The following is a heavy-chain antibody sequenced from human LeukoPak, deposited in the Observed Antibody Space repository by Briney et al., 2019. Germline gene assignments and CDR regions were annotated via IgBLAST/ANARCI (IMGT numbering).Heavy chain of an antibody. V-gene: IGHV1-8*01. CDR2: MNPNSGNT. Sequence: ASVKVSCKASGYTFTSYDINWVRQATGQGLEWMGWMNPNSGNTGYAQKFQGRVSMTSNTSISTAYMDLSSLRSEDTAVYYCARGLRREQQLLRAFDDWGQGTLVTVSS. J-gene: IGHJ4*02. D-gene: IGHD6-13*01. CDR1: GYTFTSYD. CDR3: ARGLRREQQLLRAFDD.